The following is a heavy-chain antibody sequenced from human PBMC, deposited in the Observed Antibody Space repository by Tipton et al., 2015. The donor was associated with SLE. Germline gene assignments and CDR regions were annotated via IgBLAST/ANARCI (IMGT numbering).Heavy chain of an antibody. CDR1: GFIFSSYG. CDR3: AKQSGWYHSHLDY. D-gene: IGHD6-19*01. Sequence: GSLRLSCAASGFIFSSYGMSWVRQAPGKGLEWVSGISGGGVSTRDADSVRGRLTISRDNSKNTLYLQMNSLRAEDTAVYYCAKQSGWYHSHLDYWGQGTLVTVSS. CDR2: ISGGGVST. J-gene: IGHJ4*02. V-gene: IGHV3-23*01.